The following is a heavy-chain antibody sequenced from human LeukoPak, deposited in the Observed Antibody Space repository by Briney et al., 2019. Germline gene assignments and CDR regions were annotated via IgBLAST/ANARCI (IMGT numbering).Heavy chain of an antibody. CDR2: IRSKTYGGTT. D-gene: IGHD5-18*01. CDR1: GCTFGDHA. CDR3: PRGPIQQWLYYGMDV. J-gene: IGHJ6*02. V-gene: IGHV3-49*04. Sequence: GGSRRLSCTASGCTFGDHAMSWVSHAPGMGIDWVGFIRSKTYGGTTECAESVKGRFTISRDDSKGIAYLQMNSLKAEDTAVYYCPRGPIQQWLYYGMDVWGQGTMVNVSS.